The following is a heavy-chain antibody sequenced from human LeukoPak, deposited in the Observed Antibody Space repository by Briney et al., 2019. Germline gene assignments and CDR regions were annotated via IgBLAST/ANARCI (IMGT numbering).Heavy chain of an antibody. CDR3: ASSWSPPLTTYGSGGPTRRLDGDWFDP. D-gene: IGHD3-10*01. CDR1: GGTFSSYA. V-gene: IGHV1-69*04. CDR2: IIPILGIA. J-gene: IGHJ5*02. Sequence: ASVKVSCKASGGTFSSYAISWVRQAPGQGLEWMGRIIPILGIANYAQKFQGRVTITADKSTSTAYMGLSSLRSEDTAVYYCASSWSPPLTTYGSGGPTRRLDGDWFDPWGQGTLVTVSS.